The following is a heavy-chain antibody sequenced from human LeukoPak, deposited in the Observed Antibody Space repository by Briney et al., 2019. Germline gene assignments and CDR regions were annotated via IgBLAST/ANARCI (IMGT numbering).Heavy chain of an antibody. D-gene: IGHD3-10*01. J-gene: IGHJ4*02. Sequence: GESLKISCKGSGYSFTSYWIGWVRQMPGKGLEWMGIIYPGDPDTRYSPSFQGQVTISADKSISTAYLQWSSLKASDTAMYYCARHHGSGSYPRYSDYWGQGTLVTVSS. CDR2: IYPGDPDT. V-gene: IGHV5-51*01. CDR3: ARHHGSGSYPRYSDY. CDR1: GYSFTSYW.